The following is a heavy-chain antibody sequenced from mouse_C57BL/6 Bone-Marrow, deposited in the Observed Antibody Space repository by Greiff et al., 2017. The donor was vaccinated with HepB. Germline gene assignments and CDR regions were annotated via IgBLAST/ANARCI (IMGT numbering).Heavy chain of an antibody. Sequence: DVKLVESGEGLVKPGGSLKLSCAASGFTSSSYAMSWVRQTPEKRLEWVAYISSGGDYIYYADTVKGRFTISRDNASNTLYLQMSSLKSEDTAMYYCTKITTVVADWYFDVWGTGTTVTVSS. D-gene: IGHD1-1*01. CDR3: TKITTVVADWYFDV. V-gene: IGHV5-9-1*02. CDR1: GFTSSSYA. J-gene: IGHJ1*03. CDR2: ISSGGDYI.